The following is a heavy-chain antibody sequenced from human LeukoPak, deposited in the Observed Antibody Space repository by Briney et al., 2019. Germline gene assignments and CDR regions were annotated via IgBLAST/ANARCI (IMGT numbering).Heavy chain of an antibody. CDR2: INHSGST. Sequence: PSETLSLTRAVYGGSFSGYYWSWIRQPPGKGLEWIGEINHSGSTNYNPSLKSRVTISVDTSKNQFSLKLSSVTAADTAVYYCARVHRSKNYNWNDGYRRRGVHDIWGQGTMVTVSS. CDR1: GGSFSGYY. D-gene: IGHD1-20*01. J-gene: IGHJ3*02. V-gene: IGHV4-34*01. CDR3: ARVHRSKNYNWNDGYRRRGVHDI.